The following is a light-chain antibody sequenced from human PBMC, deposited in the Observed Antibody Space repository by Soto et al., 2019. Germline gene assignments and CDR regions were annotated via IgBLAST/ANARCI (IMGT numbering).Light chain of an antibody. Sequence: EIFMAQSPATLSVSAGERATLSCRASQSVGGNIAWYQQSPGQAPRLLIYATSTRATGIPARFSGRGSGTEFALTISAPQSEDSALYYCQQYNDWPNYTFGQGTKLEIK. V-gene: IGKV3-15*01. CDR1: QSVGGN. CDR3: QQYNDWPNYT. J-gene: IGKJ2*01. CDR2: ATS.